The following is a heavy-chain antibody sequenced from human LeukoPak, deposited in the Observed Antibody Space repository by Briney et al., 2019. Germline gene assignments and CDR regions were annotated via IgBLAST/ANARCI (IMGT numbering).Heavy chain of an antibody. Sequence: SQTLSLTCTVSGGSISSGTYYWSWIRQPAGKGLEWIGRMYSSGSTIYNPSLKSRVTISVDTSKNQFSLKLSSVTAADTAVYYCARGPGRVASYYYYMDVWGKGTTVTISS. V-gene: IGHV4-61*02. CDR1: GGSISSGTYY. J-gene: IGHJ6*03. CDR2: MYSSGST. D-gene: IGHD1-26*01. CDR3: ARGPGRVASYYYYMDV.